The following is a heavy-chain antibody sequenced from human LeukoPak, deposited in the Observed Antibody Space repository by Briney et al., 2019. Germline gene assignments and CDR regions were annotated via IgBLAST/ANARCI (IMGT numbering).Heavy chain of an antibody. D-gene: IGHD3-9*01. CDR3: ARLGVGFDWLRDY. J-gene: IGHJ4*02. Sequence: GRSLRLSCAASGFTFSSYAMHWVRQAPGKGLEWVAVISYDGSNKYYADSVKGRFTISRDNSKNTLYLQMNSLRAEDTAVYYCARLGVGFDWLRDYWGQGTLVTVSS. CDR2: ISYDGSNK. CDR1: GFTFSSYA. V-gene: IGHV3-30-3*01.